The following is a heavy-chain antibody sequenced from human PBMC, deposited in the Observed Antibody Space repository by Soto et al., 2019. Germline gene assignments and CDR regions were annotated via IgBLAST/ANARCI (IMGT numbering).Heavy chain of an antibody. CDR3: ARVLGRPGSRFDR. J-gene: IGHJ5*02. CDR1: GFTFSGYA. D-gene: IGHD2-15*01. V-gene: IGHV3-30-3*01. Sequence: PWGSLRLSCAASGFTFSGYAMNWVRQAPGKGLEWVAVISYNGSNKYYADSVKGRLTISRDNSKNTLYLQMNSLRAEDTAVYYCARVLGRPGSRFDRWGQGNLVTVSS. CDR2: ISYNGSNK.